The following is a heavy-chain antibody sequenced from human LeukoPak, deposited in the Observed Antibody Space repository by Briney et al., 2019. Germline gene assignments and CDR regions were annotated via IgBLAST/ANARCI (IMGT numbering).Heavy chain of an antibody. D-gene: IGHD3-10*01. V-gene: IGHV4-4*09. Sequence: SETLSLTCTVSGGSISSYYWSWIRQPPGKGLEWIGYIYTSGSTTYNPSLKSRVTISVDTSKNQFSLNLRSVTAEDTAVYYCARHGSVRSPLGPWGQGTLVTVSS. CDR2: IYTSGST. CDR1: GGSISSYY. J-gene: IGHJ5*02. CDR3: ARHGSVRSPLGP.